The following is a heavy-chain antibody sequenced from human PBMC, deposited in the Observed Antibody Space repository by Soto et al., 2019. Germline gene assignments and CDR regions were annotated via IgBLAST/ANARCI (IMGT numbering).Heavy chain of an antibody. V-gene: IGHV1-46*01. CDR2: IDPSTGST. J-gene: IGHJ3*02. D-gene: IGHD2-2*01. Sequence: QVQLVQSGTEVKRPGASVKVSCKASGYTFTSDYIHCVRQAPGHGLEWMGLIDPSTGSTNYAQKFQGSVTMTRDTSTTTVFMELSSLRSEDTDVYYCAREKAAAPAMNAFDIWGQGTMVTVSS. CDR3: AREKAAAPAMNAFDI. CDR1: GYTFTSDY.